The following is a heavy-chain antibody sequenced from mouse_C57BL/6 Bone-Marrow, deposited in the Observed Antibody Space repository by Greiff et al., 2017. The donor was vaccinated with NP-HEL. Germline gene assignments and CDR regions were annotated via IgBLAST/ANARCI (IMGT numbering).Heavy chain of an antibody. CDR1: GYTFTDYN. CDR2: INPNTGGT. Sequence: VQLKQSGPELVKPGASVKIPCKASGYTFTDYNMDWVQQSHGKSLEWIGDINPNTGGTIYNQKFKGKATLTVDKSSSTAYMELRSLTSEDTAVYYCARTDFDDWGQGTTLTVSS. CDR3: ARTDFDD. V-gene: IGHV1-18*01. J-gene: IGHJ2*01.